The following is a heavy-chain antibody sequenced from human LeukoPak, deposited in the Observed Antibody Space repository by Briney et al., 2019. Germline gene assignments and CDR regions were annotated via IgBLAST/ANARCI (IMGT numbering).Heavy chain of an antibody. D-gene: IGHD6-19*01. CDR1: GGSISSYY. J-gene: IGHJ4*02. Sequence: SETLSLTCTVSGGSISSYYWSWIRQPPGKGLEWIGYIYYSGSTNYNPSLKSRVTISVDTSKNQFSLKLSSVTAADTAVYYCAASIAVAGTPFDYWGQGTLVTVSS. CDR3: AASIAVAGTPFDY. CDR2: IYYSGST. V-gene: IGHV4-59*01.